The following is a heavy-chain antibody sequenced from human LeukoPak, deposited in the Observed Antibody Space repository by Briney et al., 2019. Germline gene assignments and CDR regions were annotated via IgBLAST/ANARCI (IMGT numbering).Heavy chain of an antibody. CDR3: AREYSGI. CDR1: GFTVSSNY. Sequence: GGSLRLSCAASGFTVSSNYMSWVRQAPGKGLEWVSVIYSGGSTYYADSVKGRLTISRDNPKNTLYLQMNSLRAEDTAVYYCAREYSGIWGQGTLVTVSS. D-gene: IGHD5-12*01. V-gene: IGHV3-53*01. CDR2: IYSGGST. J-gene: IGHJ4*02.